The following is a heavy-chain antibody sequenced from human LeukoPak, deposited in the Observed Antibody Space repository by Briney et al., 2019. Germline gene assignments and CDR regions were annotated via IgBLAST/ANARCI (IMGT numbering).Heavy chain of an antibody. J-gene: IGHJ6*03. D-gene: IGHD2-21*01. V-gene: IGHV3-21*01. CDR2: ISSSSSYI. CDR3: ARDGVEGLWGYCLDV. CDR1: GFTFSRHR. Sequence: AGGSLRLPCEPSGFTFSRHRMNGARKAPGKGREWVSSISSSSSYIHSAAPVKGRFTISRDNAKNSLYLQMNSLRAEDTAVYYCARDGVEGLWGYCLDVWGKGTTVTVSS.